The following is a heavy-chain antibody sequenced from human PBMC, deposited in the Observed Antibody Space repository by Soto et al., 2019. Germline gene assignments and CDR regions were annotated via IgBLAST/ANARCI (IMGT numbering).Heavy chain of an antibody. V-gene: IGHV4-39*01. D-gene: IGHD2-15*01. J-gene: IGHJ4*02. Sequence: QLQLQESGPGLVKPSETLSLTCTVSGGSISSSSYYWGWIRQPPGKGLEWIGSIYYSGSTYYNPSLNGRVTISVDTSKNQFSLQLSSVTAEDTAVYYCARRLWDCSGGSCYSTFDYWGQGTLVTVSS. CDR3: ARRLWDCSGGSCYSTFDY. CDR1: GGSISSSSYY. CDR2: IYYSGST.